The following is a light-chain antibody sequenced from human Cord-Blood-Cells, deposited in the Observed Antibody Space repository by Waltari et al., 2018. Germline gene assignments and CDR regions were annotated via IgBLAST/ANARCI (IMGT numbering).Light chain of an antibody. CDR1: SSDVGSYNL. CDR3: CSYAGSVV. J-gene: IGLJ2*01. Sequence: QSALTQPASVSGSPGQSITISCTGTSSDVGSYNLVSWYQQHPGKAPKLMIYDGSKRPSGVSNRFSGSKSGNMASLTISGLQAEDEADYYCCSYAGSVVFGGGTKLTVL. V-gene: IGLV2-23*01. CDR2: DGS.